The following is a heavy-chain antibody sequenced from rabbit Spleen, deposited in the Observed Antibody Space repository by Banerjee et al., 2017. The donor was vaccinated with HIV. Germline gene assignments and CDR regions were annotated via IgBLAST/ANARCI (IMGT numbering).Heavy chain of an antibody. J-gene: IGHJ6*01. Sequence: QEQLEESGGDLVKPEGSLTLTCTASGFSFSSRFYMCWVRQAPGKGLEWIACIHSGSSGDTYYASWAKGRFTISKTSSTTVTLQMTSLTAADTATYFCARDTGSSFSSYGMDLWGPGTLVTVS. CDR2: IHSGSSGDT. V-gene: IGHV1S45*01. CDR1: GFSFSSRFY. CDR3: ARDTGSSFSSYGMDL. D-gene: IGHD8-1*01.